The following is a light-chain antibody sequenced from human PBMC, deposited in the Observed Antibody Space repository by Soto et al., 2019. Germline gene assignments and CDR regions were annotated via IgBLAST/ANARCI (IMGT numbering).Light chain of an antibody. CDR1: VTVRTN. CDR3: QQYYNWPAYT. Sequence: IVMTQSPVTLSVSPGERVTLSCRASVTVRTNLAWFQQKPGQTPRLLIFGASTRATGIPTRFTGSGSETEFTLTIDSLQSEDLAVYYCQQYYNWPAYTFGQGTKLEI. V-gene: IGKV3-15*01. CDR2: GAS. J-gene: IGKJ2*01.